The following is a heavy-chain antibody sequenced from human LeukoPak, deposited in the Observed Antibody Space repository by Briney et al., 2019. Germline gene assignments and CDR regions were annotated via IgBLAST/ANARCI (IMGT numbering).Heavy chain of an antibody. D-gene: IGHD6-13*01. V-gene: IGHV4-39*07. Sequence: PSETLSLTCTVSGGSISSSSYYWGWIRQPPGKGLEWIGSIYYSGSTYYNPSLKSRVTISVDKSKNQLSLKLSSVTAADTAVYYCARDITASGIYDYWGQGALVTVSS. CDR2: IYYSGST. CDR3: ARDITASGIYDY. CDR1: GGSISSSSYY. J-gene: IGHJ4*02.